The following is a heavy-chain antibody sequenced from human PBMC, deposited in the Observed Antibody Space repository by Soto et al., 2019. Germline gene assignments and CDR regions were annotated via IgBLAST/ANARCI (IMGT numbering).Heavy chain of an antibody. Sequence: EAQLVESGGGLVKPGGSLRLSCAASGFTFSSYTMNWVRQAPGKGLEWVSSISSSSSYIYYADSVKGRFTISRDNAENSLYLQMNSLRAEDTAVYYCAIGGFCSSTSCYLLPFDTWGQGTLGTVSS. V-gene: IGHV3-21*01. D-gene: IGHD2-2*01. J-gene: IGHJ5*02. CDR3: AIGGFCSSTSCYLLPFDT. CDR1: GFTFSSYT. CDR2: ISSSSSYI.